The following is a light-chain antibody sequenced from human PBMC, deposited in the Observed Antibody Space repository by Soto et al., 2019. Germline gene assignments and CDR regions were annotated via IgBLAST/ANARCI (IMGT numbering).Light chain of an antibody. CDR1: SSDVGGYNF. CDR2: DVT. J-gene: IGLJ1*01. Sequence: QSALTQPASESGSPGQSITISCTGTSSDVGGYNFVSWYQHHPGKAPKLIICDVTNRPSGVSNRFSGSKSGNTASLTISGLQAEDEADYYCSSYATGSTLVLGTGTKLTVL. V-gene: IGLV2-14*03. CDR3: SSYATGSTLV.